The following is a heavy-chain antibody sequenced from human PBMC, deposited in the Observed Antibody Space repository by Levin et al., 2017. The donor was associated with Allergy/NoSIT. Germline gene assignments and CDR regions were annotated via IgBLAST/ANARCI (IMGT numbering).Heavy chain of an antibody. CDR2: IYYSGST. CDR3: ARDTSRFGESGMFDP. D-gene: IGHD3-10*01. V-gene: IGHV4-30-4*01. CDR1: GGSISSGDYY. J-gene: IGHJ5*02. Sequence: SQTLSLTCTVSGGSISSGDYYWSWIRQPPGKGLEWIGYIYYSGSTYYNPSLKSRVTISVDTSKNQFSLKLSSVTAADTAVYYCARDTSRFGESGMFDPWGQGTLVTVSS.